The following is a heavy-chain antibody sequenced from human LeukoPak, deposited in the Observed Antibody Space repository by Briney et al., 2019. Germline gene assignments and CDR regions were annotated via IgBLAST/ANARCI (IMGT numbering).Heavy chain of an antibody. J-gene: IGHJ3*02. Sequence: GGSLRLSCAASGFTLSSYAMSWVRQAPGKGLEWVSAISGSGGSTYYADSVKGRFTISRDNSKNTLYLQMNSLRAEDTAVYYCAKDQGGWLWYFDIWGQGTMVTVSS. V-gene: IGHV3-23*01. CDR2: ISGSGGST. D-gene: IGHD3-22*01. CDR3: AKDQGGWLWYFDI. CDR1: GFTLSSYA.